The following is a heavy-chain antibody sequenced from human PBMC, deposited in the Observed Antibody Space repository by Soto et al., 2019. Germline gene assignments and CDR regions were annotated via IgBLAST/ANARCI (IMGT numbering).Heavy chain of an antibody. CDR2: IYYSGST. D-gene: IGHD5-12*01. J-gene: IGHJ4*02. Sequence: SETLYLTCTGSGGSISSYYWSWIRQPPGKGLEWIGYIYYSGSTNYNPSLKSRVTISVDTSKNQFSLKLSSVTAADTAVYYCARSWLRTYYFDYWGQGTLVTVSS. CDR1: GGSISSYY. CDR3: ARSWLRTYYFDY. V-gene: IGHV4-59*01.